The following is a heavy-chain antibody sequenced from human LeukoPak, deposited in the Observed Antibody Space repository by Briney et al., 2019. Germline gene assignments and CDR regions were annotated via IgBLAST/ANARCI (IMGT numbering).Heavy chain of an antibody. V-gene: IGHV1-69*05. CDR1: GGTFSSDA. CDR2: IIPIFGTA. D-gene: IGHD3-9*01. Sequence: GASVKVSCKASGGTFSSDAIGWVRQAPAQGLEWMGGIIPIFGTANYAQKFQGRVTITTDESTSTSYMELCSLRSEDTAVYYGGSGYYNLPIDYWGQGNLVTVSS. J-gene: IGHJ4*02. CDR3: GSGYYNLPIDY.